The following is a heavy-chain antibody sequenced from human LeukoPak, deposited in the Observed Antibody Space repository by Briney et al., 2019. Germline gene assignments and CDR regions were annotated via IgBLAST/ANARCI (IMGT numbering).Heavy chain of an antibody. CDR3: ARGHSSGWYFDY. D-gene: IGHD6-19*01. J-gene: IGHJ4*02. Sequence: GGSLRLSCAASGFTVSSNYMSWVRQAPGKGLEWVPVIYSGGSTYYADSVKGRFTISRDNSKNTLYLQMNSLRAEDTAVYYCARGHSSGWYFDYWGQGTLVTVSS. CDR2: IYSGGST. V-gene: IGHV3-66*01. CDR1: GFTVSSNY.